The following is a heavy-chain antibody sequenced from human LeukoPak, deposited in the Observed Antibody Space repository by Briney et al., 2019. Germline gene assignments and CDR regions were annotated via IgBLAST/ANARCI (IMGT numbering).Heavy chain of an antibody. CDR1: GFTFSSYE. Sequence: GGSLRLSCAASGFTFSSYEMNWVRQAPGKGLEWVSYISSSGSTIYYADSVKGRFTISRDDAKNSLYLQMNSLRAEDTAVYYCARSPPLELNYYYGMDVWGQGTTVTVSS. CDR3: ARSPPLELNYYYGMDV. V-gene: IGHV3-48*03. CDR2: ISSSGSTI. J-gene: IGHJ6*02. D-gene: IGHD1-7*01.